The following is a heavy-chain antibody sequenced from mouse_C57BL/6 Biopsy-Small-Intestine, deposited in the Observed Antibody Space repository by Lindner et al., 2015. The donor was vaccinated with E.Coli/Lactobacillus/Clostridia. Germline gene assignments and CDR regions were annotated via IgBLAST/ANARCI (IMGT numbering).Heavy chain of an antibody. Sequence: SAKVSCKASGYTFTSYGISWVRQAPGQGLEWLGWISAYNGNTNYAQKFQGRVIMTTDTSTTTAYMELKSLRSDDTAVYYCATYLRGSPHDYWGPGTLVTVSS. CDR1: GYTFTSYG. V-gene: IGHV1-74*01. J-gene: IGHJ4*01. CDR2: ISAYNGNT. CDR3: ATYLRGSPHDY.